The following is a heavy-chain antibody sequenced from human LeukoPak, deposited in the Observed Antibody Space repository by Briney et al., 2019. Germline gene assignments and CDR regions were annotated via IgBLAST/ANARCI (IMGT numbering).Heavy chain of an antibody. Sequence: GGSLRLSCVASGFTFDNYAMMWVRQAPGKGLEWVSVISGSGDGTWSADSVRGRVTISRDNSKNTLYLEMNSLRVEDTAVYYCTTDADTGIVGATYYWGQGTLVTVSS. CDR1: GFTFDNYA. CDR2: ISGSGDGT. CDR3: TTDADTGIVGATYY. D-gene: IGHD1-26*01. J-gene: IGHJ4*02. V-gene: IGHV3-23*01.